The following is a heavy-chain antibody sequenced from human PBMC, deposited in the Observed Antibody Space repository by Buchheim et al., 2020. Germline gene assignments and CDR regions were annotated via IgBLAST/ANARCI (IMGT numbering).Heavy chain of an antibody. CDR2: IKQDGSEN. Sequence: EVQLVESGGGLVQPGGSLRLSCAASGFTFSSYWMSWVRQAPGKGLEWVANIKQDGSENYYVDSVKGRFTISRDNAKNSLYLQMNSLRAEDTAVYYCARIEWFREFAYYYYGMDVWGQGTT. V-gene: IGHV3-7*01. J-gene: IGHJ6*02. CDR3: ARIEWFREFAYYYYGMDV. CDR1: GFTFSSYW. D-gene: IGHD3-10*01.